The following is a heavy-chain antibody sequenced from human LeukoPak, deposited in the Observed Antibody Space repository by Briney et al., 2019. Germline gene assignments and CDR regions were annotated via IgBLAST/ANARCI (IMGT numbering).Heavy chain of an antibody. V-gene: IGHV4-34*01. J-gene: IGHJ4*02. Sequence: SETLSLTCAVYGGSFSGYYWSWIRQPPGKGLEWIGEINHSGSTNYNPSLKSRVTISVDTSKNQFSLKLSSVTAADTAVYYCARADNVLLWFGELYFDYWGQGTLVTVSS. D-gene: IGHD3-10*01. CDR2: INHSGST. CDR1: GGSFSGYY. CDR3: ARADNVLLWFGELYFDY.